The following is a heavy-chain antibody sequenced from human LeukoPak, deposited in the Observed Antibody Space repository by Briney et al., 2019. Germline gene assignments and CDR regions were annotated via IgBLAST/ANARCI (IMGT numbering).Heavy chain of an antibody. CDR3: ARPRRAWYFDY. J-gene: IGHJ4*02. CDR1: GFTFSSYW. Sequence: GGSLRLSCAASGFTFSSYWMSWVRQAPGKGLEWVANIKQDGSEKYYVDPVKGRFTISRDNAKNSLYLQMNSLRAEDTAVYYCARPRRAWYFDYWGQGTLVTVSS. CDR2: IKQDGSEK. V-gene: IGHV3-7*01.